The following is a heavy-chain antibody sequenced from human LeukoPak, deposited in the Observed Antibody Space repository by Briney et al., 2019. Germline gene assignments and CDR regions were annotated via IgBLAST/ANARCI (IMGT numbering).Heavy chain of an antibody. V-gene: IGHV4-39*01. CDR2: IYYSGST. CDR3: ARRREGGSYYYYYYMDV. D-gene: IGHD1-26*01. J-gene: IGHJ6*03. Sequence: PSETLSLTCTVSGGSISSSSYYWGWIRQPPGKGLEWIGSIYYSGSTYYNPSLKSRVTISVDTSKNQFSLKLSSVTAADTAVYYCARRREGGSYYYYYYMDVWGKGTTVTVSS. CDR1: GGSISSSSYY.